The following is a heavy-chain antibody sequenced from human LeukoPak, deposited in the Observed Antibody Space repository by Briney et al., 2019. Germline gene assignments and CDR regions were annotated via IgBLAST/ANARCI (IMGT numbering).Heavy chain of an antibody. D-gene: IGHD3-3*01. V-gene: IGHV4-4*07. CDR2: IYTSGST. Sequence: SETLALTCTVSGGSISSYYWSWIRQPAGKGLEWIGRIYTSGSTNYNPSLKSRVTISVDTSKNQFSLKLSSVTAADTAVYYCARGVYYDFWSGYSPHYYYYMDVWGKGTTVTVSS. CDR3: ARGVYYDFWSGYSPHYYYYMDV. CDR1: GGSISSYY. J-gene: IGHJ6*03.